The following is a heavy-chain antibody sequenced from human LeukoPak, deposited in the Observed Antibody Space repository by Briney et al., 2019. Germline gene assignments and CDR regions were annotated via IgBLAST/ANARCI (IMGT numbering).Heavy chain of an antibody. D-gene: IGHD3-22*01. Sequence: SETLSLTCTVSGGSISSYYWSWIRQPPGKGLEWIGYIHYSGSTNYNPSLKSRVTISVDTSKNQFSLKLSSVTAADTAVYYCAGETYYYDSGGYEGPWGQGTLVTASS. J-gene: IGHJ5*02. CDR3: AGETYYYDSGGYEGP. CDR1: GGSISSYY. V-gene: IGHV4-59*01. CDR2: IHYSGST.